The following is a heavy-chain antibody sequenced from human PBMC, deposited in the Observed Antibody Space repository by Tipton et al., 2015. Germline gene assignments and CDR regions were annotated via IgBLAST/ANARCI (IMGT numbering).Heavy chain of an antibody. J-gene: IGHJ4*02. CDR2: ISSSGRTI. D-gene: IGHD3-16*02. CDR3: ARVARYYDNVWGSYRTDYYFDY. CDR1: GFTFSDYY. Sequence: SLRLSCAASGFTFSDYYMSWIRQAPGKGLEWVSYISSSGRTIYYADSVKGRFTISRDNAKNSLYLQMSSLRGEDTAVYYCARVARYYDNVWGSYRTDYYFDYWGQGTLVPVSS. V-gene: IGHV3-11*01.